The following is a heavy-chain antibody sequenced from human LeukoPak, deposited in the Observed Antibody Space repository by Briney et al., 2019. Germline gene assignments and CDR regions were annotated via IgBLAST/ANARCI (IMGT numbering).Heavy chain of an antibody. CDR2: INPNSGGT. V-gene: IGHV1-2*02. CDR3: ARDFRIAARPVFDP. J-gene: IGHJ5*02. CDR1: GYTFTGYY. D-gene: IGHD6-6*01. Sequence: ASVKVSCKASGYTFTGYYMHWVRQAPGQGLEWMGWINPNSGGTNYAQKFQGRVTMTRDTSISTAYMELSSLRSEDTAVYYCARDFRIAARPVFDPWGQGTLVTVSS.